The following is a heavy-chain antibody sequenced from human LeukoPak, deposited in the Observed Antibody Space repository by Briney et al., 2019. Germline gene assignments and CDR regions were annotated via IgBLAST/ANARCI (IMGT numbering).Heavy chain of an antibody. V-gene: IGHV1-46*01. J-gene: IGHJ4*02. CDR1: GYSFTSYY. D-gene: IGHD2-2*01. CDR2: INPSGGGT. CDR3: ATPRQGYCSSTSCFYFDY. Sequence: ASVKVSCKASGYSFTSYYMHWVRQAPGQGLEWMGIINPSGGGTSYAQKFQGRVTMTRDTSTSTVYMELSSLRSEDTAVYYCATPRQGYCSSTSCFYFDYWGQGTLVTVSS.